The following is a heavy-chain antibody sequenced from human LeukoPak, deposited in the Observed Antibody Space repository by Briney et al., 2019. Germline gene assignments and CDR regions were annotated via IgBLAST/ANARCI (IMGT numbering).Heavy chain of an antibody. CDR2: VFYSGRA. CDR3: SRRSNDYGQYGGHD. D-gene: IGHD4-17*01. CDR1: GGFFRDSGYY. Sequence: SETLSLTCTVSGGFFRDSGYYWGWIRQPPGKGLEWIGTVFYSGRAYYNSSLQSRVTISVATSKNHFSLRLGSVPTADPDINYFSRRSNDYGQYGGHDWGQGTLVTV. V-gene: IGHV4-39*01. J-gene: IGHJ4*02.